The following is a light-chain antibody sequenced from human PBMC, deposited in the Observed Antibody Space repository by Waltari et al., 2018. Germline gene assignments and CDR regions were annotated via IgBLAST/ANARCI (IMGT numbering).Light chain of an antibody. CDR1: SSDVGAYTF. V-gene: IGLV2-14*01. Sequence: QSALAQPASVSGPPGQSITISCTGTSSDVGAYTFVSWYQHHPGKAPKLIIYDVSRWPSGVSNRFSGSKSGNTASLTISGLQAEDEADYYCSSYTTISTTLFGGGTKVTVL. CDR2: DVS. J-gene: IGLJ2*01. CDR3: SSYTTISTTL.